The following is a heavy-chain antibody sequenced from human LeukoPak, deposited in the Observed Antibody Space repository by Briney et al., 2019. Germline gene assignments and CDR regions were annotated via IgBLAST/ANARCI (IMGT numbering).Heavy chain of an antibody. Sequence: PGGSLRLSCAASGFTFSSYGMHWVRQAPGKGLEWVAFIRYDGSNKYYADSVKGRFTISRDNSKNTLYLQMNSLRVEDTAVYFCAREVTGRIDYWGQGALVTVSS. CDR3: AREVTGRIDY. V-gene: IGHV3-30*02. D-gene: IGHD2-21*02. J-gene: IGHJ4*02. CDR2: IRYDGSNK. CDR1: GFTFSSYG.